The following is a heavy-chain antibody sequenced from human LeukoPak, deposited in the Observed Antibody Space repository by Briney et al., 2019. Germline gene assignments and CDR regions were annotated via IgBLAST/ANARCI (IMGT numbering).Heavy chain of an antibody. CDR3: ARSGYGHYYYYYMDV. Sequence: GGSLRLSCAASGFTFSCYGMHWVRQAPGKGLEWVAVISYDGSNKYYADSVKGRFTISRDNSKNTLYLQMNSLRAEDTAVYYCARSGYGHYYYYYMDVWGKGTTVTVSS. J-gene: IGHJ6*03. V-gene: IGHV3-30*19. CDR2: ISYDGSNK. CDR1: GFTFSCYG. D-gene: IGHD5-12*01.